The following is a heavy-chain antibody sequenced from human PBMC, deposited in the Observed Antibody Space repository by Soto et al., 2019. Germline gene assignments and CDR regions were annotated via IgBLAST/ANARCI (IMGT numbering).Heavy chain of an antibody. J-gene: IGHJ6*02. Sequence: ASVTVSCKASVYTFTSYYMHWVRQAPGQGLEWMGIINPSGGSTSYAQKFQGRVTMTRDTSTSTVYMELSSLRSEDTAVYYCARDLPDRSDMDVWGQGTTVTVSS. CDR3: ARDLPDRSDMDV. V-gene: IGHV1-46*01. CDR2: INPSGGST. CDR1: VYTFTSYY.